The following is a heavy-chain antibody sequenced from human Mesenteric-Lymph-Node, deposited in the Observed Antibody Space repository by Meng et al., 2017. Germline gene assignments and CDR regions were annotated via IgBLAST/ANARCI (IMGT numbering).Heavy chain of an antibody. D-gene: IGHD3-10*01. V-gene: IGHV4-4*02. CDR3: ASSMVRGVTAG. CDR1: GGSISSINW. CDR2: IYHSGST. J-gene: IGHJ4*02. Sequence: GPGVARPSGTPSLPGAGSGGSISSINWWCWGPRPPGKGLEWIGEIYHSGSTNYNPSLKSRVTISVDKSKNQFSLKLSSVTAADTAVYYCASSMVRGVTAGWGQGTLVTVSS.